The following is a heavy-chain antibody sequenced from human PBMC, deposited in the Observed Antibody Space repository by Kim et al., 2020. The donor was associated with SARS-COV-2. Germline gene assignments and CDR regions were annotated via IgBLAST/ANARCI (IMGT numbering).Heavy chain of an antibody. D-gene: IGHD1-26*01. J-gene: IGHJ4*02. Sequence: ASVKVSCKASGYTFTTYSIHWVRQAPGQRLEWMGWINAGCGLPKYSPKFQGRATITSDASAGTAYLELTSLTSDDTAVYYRARRLVDWGQGSQVTVSS. CDR2: INAGCGLP. CDR1: GYTFTTYS. V-gene: IGHV1-3*01. CDR3: ARRLVD.